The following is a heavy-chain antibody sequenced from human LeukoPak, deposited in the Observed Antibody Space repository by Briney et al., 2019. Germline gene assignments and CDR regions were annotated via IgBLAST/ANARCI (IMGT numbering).Heavy chain of an antibody. Sequence: SVKVSCKAAAGTLSSYVITWVRHAPRQVLEWMGGIIPIFGTPNYEQKLQGRVTITADESTSTAYMELSSLRSDDTAVYFCARGYRSGSTHFDYWGQGTLVTVSS. V-gene: IGHV1-69*13. CDR1: AGTLSSYV. D-gene: IGHD1-26*01. CDR3: ARGYRSGSTHFDY. CDR2: IIPIFGTP. J-gene: IGHJ4*02.